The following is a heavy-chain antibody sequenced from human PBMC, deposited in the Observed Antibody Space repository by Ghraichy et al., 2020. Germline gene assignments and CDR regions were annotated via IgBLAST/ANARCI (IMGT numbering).Heavy chain of an antibody. V-gene: IGHV3-7*01. J-gene: IGHJ3*02. D-gene: IGHD3-10*01. Sequence: GGSLRLSCADSGFSFSSYWMTWVRQAPGKGLEWVANIKQDGSEKYYVDSVKGRFTISRSNAKNSLFLQMNSLRAEDTAVYYCASTHPYYYGSGSYYHHGAFDIWGQGTMVTVSS. CDR3: ASTHPYYYGSGSYYHHGAFDI. CDR2: IKQDGSEK. CDR1: GFSFSSYW.